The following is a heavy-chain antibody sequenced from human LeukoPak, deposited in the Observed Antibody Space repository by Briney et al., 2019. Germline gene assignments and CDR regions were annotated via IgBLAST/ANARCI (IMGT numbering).Heavy chain of an antibody. Sequence: GGSLRLSCAASGFSFSGYGMHWVRQAPGKGLEWVTFIRYDGSTKSYADSVKGRFTIARDNPKNTLYLQINSLRAEDTPVYFCAKDYNNSFDYWGQGALVTVSS. CDR2: IRYDGSTK. CDR1: GFSFSGYG. CDR3: AKDYNNSFDY. D-gene: IGHD1-14*01. J-gene: IGHJ4*02. V-gene: IGHV3-30*02.